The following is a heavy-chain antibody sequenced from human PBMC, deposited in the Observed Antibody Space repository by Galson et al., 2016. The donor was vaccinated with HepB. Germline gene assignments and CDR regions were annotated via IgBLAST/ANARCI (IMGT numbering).Heavy chain of an antibody. J-gene: IGHJ4*02. Sequence: SLRLSCAASGFTFRDYGMHWVRQAPGKGLEWVAFISYDGSKKYYADSVKGRFTMSRDNSKNTLYLQMNSLRPEDTAMYYCAKEILDIVATTHPDYWGQGTEVTVAS. CDR1: GFTFRDYG. CDR3: AKEILDIVATTHPDY. D-gene: IGHD5-12*01. V-gene: IGHV3-30*18. CDR2: ISYDGSKK.